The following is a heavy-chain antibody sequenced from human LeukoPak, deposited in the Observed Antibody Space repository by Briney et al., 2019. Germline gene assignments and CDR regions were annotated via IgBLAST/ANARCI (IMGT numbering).Heavy chain of an antibody. D-gene: IGHD3-16*02. CDR3: ARGGFRYFAH. V-gene: IGHV3-7*04. CDR1: GFTFSSWW. J-gene: IGHJ5*02. Sequence: PGVSLRLLCGASGFTFSSWWMRWVPDAPGKGLEWVAKIKEDGSEKYYGASVTGRFTISRDSAKNSLYLQMNSLRAEHTALYYCARGGFRYFAHWGQGTLVTVSS. CDR2: IKEDGSEK.